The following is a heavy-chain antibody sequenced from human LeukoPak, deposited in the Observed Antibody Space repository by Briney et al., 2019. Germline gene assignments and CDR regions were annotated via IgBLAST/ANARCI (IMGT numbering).Heavy chain of an antibody. Sequence: SETLSLTCTVSGGSISSSGYYWSWIRQPPGKGLEWIGYIYYSGSTNYNPSLKSRVTILLDTSKNQFSLKLTSVTAADTAVYYCARARSGDYFDYWGQGTLVTVSS. CDR1: GGSISSSGYY. V-gene: IGHV4-61*08. CDR3: ARARSGDYFDY. D-gene: IGHD2-15*01. J-gene: IGHJ4*02. CDR2: IYYSGST.